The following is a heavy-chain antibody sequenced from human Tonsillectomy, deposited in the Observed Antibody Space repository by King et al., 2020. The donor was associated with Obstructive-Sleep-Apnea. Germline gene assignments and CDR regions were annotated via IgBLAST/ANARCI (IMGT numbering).Heavy chain of an antibody. CDR3: ARPYSSTWYFFDY. J-gene: IGHJ4*02. Sequence: EVQLVESGGGLVQPGGSLRLSCAASGFTFSSSWMHWVRHAPGKGLVWVSRINSDGTSTNYADSVKGRFTISRDNAKNMVYLQMNSLRVEDTAVYYCARPYSSTWYFFDYWGQGTLVTVSS. CDR2: INSDGTST. CDR1: GFTFSSSW. D-gene: IGHD6-13*01. V-gene: IGHV3-74*01.